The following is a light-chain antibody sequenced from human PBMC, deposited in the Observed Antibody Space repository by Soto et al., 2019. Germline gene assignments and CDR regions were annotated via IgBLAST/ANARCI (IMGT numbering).Light chain of an antibody. V-gene: IGLV2-11*01. CDR1: SSDVGGYNY. CDR2: DVS. J-gene: IGLJ1*01. CDR3: YSYAGSLHV. Sequence: QSALTQPRSVSGSPGQSVTVSCTGTSSDVGGYNYVSWYQQHPGKAPKLMIYDVSKRPSGVPDRFSGSKSGNTASLTISVLQADDEADYYCYSYAGSLHVFGTGTKLTVL.